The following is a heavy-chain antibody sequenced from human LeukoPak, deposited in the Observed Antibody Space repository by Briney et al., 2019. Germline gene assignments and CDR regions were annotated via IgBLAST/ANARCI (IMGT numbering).Heavy chain of an antibody. Sequence: PGRSLRLSCAASGFTFSSYAMHWVRQVPGKGLEYVSAISSNGGSTYYANSVKGRFTISRDNSKNTLYLQMGSLRAEDMAVYYCARDYYGSVWGQGTLVTVSS. V-gene: IGHV3-64*01. D-gene: IGHD3-10*01. CDR2: ISSNGGST. CDR1: GFTFSSYA. J-gene: IGHJ4*02. CDR3: ARDYYGSV.